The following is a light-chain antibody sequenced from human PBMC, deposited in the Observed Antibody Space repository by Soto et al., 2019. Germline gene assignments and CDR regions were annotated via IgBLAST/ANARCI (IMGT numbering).Light chain of an antibody. Sequence: AIRMTQSPSSFSASTGDRVTITCRASRGISSYLAWYQQKPGKAPKLLIYAASTLQSGVPSRFSGSGSGTDFTLTISCLQSEDFATYYCQQYYSYPRTVGPGTKVDSK. CDR1: RGISSY. V-gene: IGKV1-8*01. J-gene: IGKJ3*01. CDR2: AAS. CDR3: QQYYSYPRT.